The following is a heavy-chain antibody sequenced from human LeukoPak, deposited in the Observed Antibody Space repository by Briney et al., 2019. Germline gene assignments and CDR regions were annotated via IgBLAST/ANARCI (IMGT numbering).Heavy chain of an antibody. CDR2: INHSGGT. CDR3: ARQNYGSAPLRY. J-gene: IGHJ4*02. CDR1: GGSFSGFY. V-gene: IGHV4-34*01. D-gene: IGHD3-10*01. Sequence: SETLSLTCAVYGGSFSGFYWSWIRQPPGKGLEWIGDINHSGGTNYIPSLKSRVTISVDTSKNQFSLKLSSVTAADTAVYYCARQNYGSAPLRYWGQGTLVTVSS.